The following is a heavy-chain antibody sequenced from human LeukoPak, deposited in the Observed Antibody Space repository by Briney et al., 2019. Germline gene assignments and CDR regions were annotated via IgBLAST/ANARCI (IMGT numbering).Heavy chain of an antibody. J-gene: IGHJ4*02. D-gene: IGHD5-12*01. V-gene: IGHV3-30*18. CDR1: GFIFSSYG. CDR3: AKGERRKSGSSDY. CDR2: ISYDGSNK. Sequence: PGGSLRLSCAASGFIFSSYGMHWVRQAPGKGLEWVAVISYDGSNKYYVDSVQGRFIISRDNSKNTLYLQMNSLRAEDTAVYYCAKGERRKSGSSDYWGQGTLVTVSS.